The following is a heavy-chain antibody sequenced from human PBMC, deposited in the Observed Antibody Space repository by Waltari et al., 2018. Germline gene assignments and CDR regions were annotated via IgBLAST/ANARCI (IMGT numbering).Heavy chain of an antibody. CDR3: ASKVVKDY. CDR2: ISSSSSYI. J-gene: IGHJ4*02. D-gene: IGHD3-22*01. CDR1: GFPFSSYS. Sequence: EVQLVESGGGLVKPGGSLRLSCAASGFPFSSYSMNWVRQAPGKGLEWVSSISSSSSYIYYADSGKGRFTISRDNAKNSLYLQMNSLRAEDTAVYYCASKVVKDYWGQGTLVTVSS. V-gene: IGHV3-21*01.